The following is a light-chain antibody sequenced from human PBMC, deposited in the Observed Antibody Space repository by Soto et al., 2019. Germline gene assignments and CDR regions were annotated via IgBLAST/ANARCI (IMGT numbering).Light chain of an antibody. CDR2: GAS. CDR3: QQYNNWPLGT. Sequence: IVLTQSPGTLSLSPRERATLSCRASQSVSSSYLAWYQQKPGQAPRLLIYGASSRATGIPDRFSGSGSGTDFTLTISSLQSEDFAVYYCQQYNNWPLGTFGQGAKVDIK. CDR1: QSVSSSY. V-gene: IGKV3-20*01. J-gene: IGKJ1*01.